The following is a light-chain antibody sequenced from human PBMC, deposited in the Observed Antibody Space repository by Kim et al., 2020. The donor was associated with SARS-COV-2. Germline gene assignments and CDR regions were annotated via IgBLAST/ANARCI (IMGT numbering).Light chain of an antibody. J-gene: IGKJ3*01. V-gene: IGKV1-9*01. CDR1: QDITSY. CDR2: AAS. Sequence: DIQLTQSPSFLSASVGDRVTITCRASQDITSYLAWYQQKPGKAPKLLIYAASTLQSGVPSRFSGSGSGTEFTLTISSLQPEDFATYYCQQLNSYFPIFGPGTKVDIK. CDR3: QQLNSYFPI.